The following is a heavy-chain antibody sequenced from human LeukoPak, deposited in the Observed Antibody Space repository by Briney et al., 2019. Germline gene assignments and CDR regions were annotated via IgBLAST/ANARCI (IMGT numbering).Heavy chain of an antibody. J-gene: IGHJ4*02. CDR2: MYNSGST. D-gene: IGHD2-21*02. Sequence: SETLSLTCSVSGDSISSNYWSWIRQPPGKGLEWIGYMYNSGSTNYNPSLKSRVTISVDTSKNQFSLMLSSVTAADTAVYFCARGAGRCGGDCYSSDSRGQRTLVTVSS. V-gene: IGHV4-59*01. CDR3: ARGAGRCGGDCYSSDS. CDR1: GDSISSNY.